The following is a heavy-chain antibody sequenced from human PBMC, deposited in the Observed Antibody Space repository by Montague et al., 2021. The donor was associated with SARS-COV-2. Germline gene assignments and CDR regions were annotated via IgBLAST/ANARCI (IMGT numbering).Heavy chain of an antibody. J-gene: IGHJ6*02. CDR1: GGSFSGYY. D-gene: IGHD2-2*01. CDR2: INHSGST. CDR3: TREGYQVLWSDYYYYGMDV. Sequence: SETLSLTCAVYGGSFSGYYWSWIRQPPGKGLEWIGEINHSGSTNYNPSLKSRVTISADTSKNQFSLKLSSVTAADTAVYYCTREGYQVLWSDYYYYGMDVWGQGTTVTVSS. V-gene: IGHV4-34*01.